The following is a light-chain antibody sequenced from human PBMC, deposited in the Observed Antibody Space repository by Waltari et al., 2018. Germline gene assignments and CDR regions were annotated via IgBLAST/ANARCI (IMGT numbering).Light chain of an antibody. CDR2: KVS. CDR3: QQYNSYEWT. V-gene: IGKV1-5*03. CDR1: ASMSSC. J-gene: IGKJ1*01. Sequence: DIQMTQSPSTLSAYVGDRVTITCRASASMSSCLGRYQQKPGEAPKLLIYKVSNLESGVPSRCSGRGCGTEFTLTISSLQPDDLATYYCQQYNSYEWTFGQGTKVEIK.